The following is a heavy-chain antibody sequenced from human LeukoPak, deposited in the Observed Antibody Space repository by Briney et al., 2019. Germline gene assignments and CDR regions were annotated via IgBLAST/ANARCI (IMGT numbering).Heavy chain of an antibody. J-gene: IGHJ4*02. D-gene: IGHD2-21*01. Sequence: SETLSLTCTVSGVSISSYYWSWIRQPPGQGLEWIGYIFHSGTTNYNPSLKSRVTISVDTSKNQFSLKLSSVTAADTAVYYCARARSPYVASAFDYWGQGTLVTVSS. CDR3: ARARSPYVASAFDY. CDR1: GVSISSYY. CDR2: IFHSGTT. V-gene: IGHV4-59*08.